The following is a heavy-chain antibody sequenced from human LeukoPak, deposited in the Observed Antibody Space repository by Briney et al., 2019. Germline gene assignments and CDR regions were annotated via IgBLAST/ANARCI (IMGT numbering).Heavy chain of an antibody. V-gene: IGHV4-39*01. CDR2: ISHTGRT. CDR1: DGSVSSHSYY. CDR3: ARDQQYPRPAGWFDP. D-gene: IGHD1-14*01. Sequence: KPSETLSLTCTVSDGSVSSHSYYWGWIRQSPGKGLEWIGSISHTGRTYYNPSLESRVTISVDASKNQFSLELNSVTAADTAVYYCARDQQYPRPAGWFDPWGQGTLVTVSS. J-gene: IGHJ5*02.